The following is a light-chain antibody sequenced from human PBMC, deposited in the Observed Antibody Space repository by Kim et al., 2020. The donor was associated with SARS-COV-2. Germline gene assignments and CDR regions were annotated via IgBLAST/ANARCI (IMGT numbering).Light chain of an antibody. J-gene: IGKJ4*01. CDR3: QQYNSSPVT. V-gene: IGKV1-5*03. CDR1: QSISSW. Sequence: ASVGDRVTVTCRASQSISSWLAWYQQKPGTAPNLLIHKASSLESGVPSRFSGSGSGTEFTLTISSLQPDDFATYYCQQYNSSPVTFGGGTKVDIK. CDR2: KAS.